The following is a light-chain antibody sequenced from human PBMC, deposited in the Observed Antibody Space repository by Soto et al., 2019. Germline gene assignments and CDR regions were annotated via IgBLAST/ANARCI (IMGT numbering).Light chain of an antibody. Sequence: ELVLTQSPATRSLSPRESATLPCRCGQPVSSNLLAWYQQKPGQAPRLLIYGVPSRDSGIPDRFFGSGSGTDFTLTISRLEPEDFAVYYCQQYANSPITFGQGTRLEIK. J-gene: IGKJ5*01. CDR3: QQYANSPIT. V-gene: IGKV3-20*01. CDR1: QPVSSNL. CDR2: GVP.